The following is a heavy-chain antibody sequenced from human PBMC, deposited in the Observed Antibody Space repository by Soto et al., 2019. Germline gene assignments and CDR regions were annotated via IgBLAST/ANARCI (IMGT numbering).Heavy chain of an antibody. CDR1: GGSFSGYY. CDR2: INHSGNT. V-gene: IGHV4-34*01. J-gene: IGHJ4*02. D-gene: IGHD1-7*01. Sequence: SETLSLTCAFYGGSFSGYYWSWIRQTPGKGLEWIGEINHSGNTNYNPSLKSRVTISADTSKNQFSLKLTSVTAADRAVYYCARGGSGTYYSFDYWGQGTLVTVSS. CDR3: ARGGSGTYYSFDY.